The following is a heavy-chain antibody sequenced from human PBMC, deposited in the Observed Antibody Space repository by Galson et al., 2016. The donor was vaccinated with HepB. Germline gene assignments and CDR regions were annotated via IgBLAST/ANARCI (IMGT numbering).Heavy chain of an antibody. Sequence: QSGAEVKKPGESLQISCKGSGYRFTSYWIGWVRQMPGKGLEWMGIIYPGDSDTRYSPSFQGQVTISADKSVNTTYLELTSLKASDTAIYYCARASRSYYNWFNPWGQGTLVTVSS. CDR2: IYPGDSDT. J-gene: IGHJ5*02. D-gene: IGHD3-10*01. V-gene: IGHV5-51*01. CDR1: GYRFTSYW. CDR3: ARASRSYYNWFNP.